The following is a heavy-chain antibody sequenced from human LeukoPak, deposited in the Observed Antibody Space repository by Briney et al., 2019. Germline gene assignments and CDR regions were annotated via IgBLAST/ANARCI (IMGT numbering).Heavy chain of an antibody. CDR2: IYHSGST. D-gene: IGHD3-22*01. Sequence: PSETLSLTCAVSGYSISSGYYWGWIRQPPGKGLEWIGSIYHSGSTYYNPSLKSRVTISVDTSKNQFSLKLSSVTAADTAVYYWARGDGGSSSDYYSPRGYYYYCYMDVWGKGTTVTVSS. CDR1: GYSISSGYY. CDR3: ARGDGGSSSDYYSPRGYYYYCYMDV. V-gene: IGHV4-38-2*01. J-gene: IGHJ6*03.